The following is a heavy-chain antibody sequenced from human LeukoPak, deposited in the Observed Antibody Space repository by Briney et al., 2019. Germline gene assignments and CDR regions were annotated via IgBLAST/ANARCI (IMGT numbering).Heavy chain of an antibody. CDR3: ARDAMTSVTTSPYYFDY. CDR1: GGTFSSYA. D-gene: IGHD4-17*01. J-gene: IGHJ4*02. CDR2: VIPIFGTA. Sequence: SVKVSCKASGGTFSSYAISWVRQAPGQGLEWMGGVIPIFGTANYAQKFQGRVTMTRDMSTSTVYMELSSLRSGDTAVFYCARDAMTSVTTSPYYFDYWGQGTLVTVSS. V-gene: IGHV1-69*05.